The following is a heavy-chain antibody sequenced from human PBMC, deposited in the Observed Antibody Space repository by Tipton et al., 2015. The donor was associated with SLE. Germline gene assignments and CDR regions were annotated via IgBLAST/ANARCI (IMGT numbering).Heavy chain of an antibody. Sequence: PGLVKPSETLSLTCTVSGGSLSSSYWSWVRQPPEKGLEWIGNTHYSGNTYYTPSLKSRITISLDTSKNQFSLRLSFVTAADTAVYYCARHVLSLTASYFDVWGRGTLVSVSS. CDR2: THYSGNT. CDR1: GGSLSSSY. V-gene: IGHV4-59*08. J-gene: IGHJ2*01. CDR3: ARHVLSLTASYFDV. D-gene: IGHD3-16*02.